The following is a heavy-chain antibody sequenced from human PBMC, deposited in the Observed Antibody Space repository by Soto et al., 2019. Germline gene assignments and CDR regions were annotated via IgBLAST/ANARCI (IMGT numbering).Heavy chain of an antibody. V-gene: IGHV3-11*01. CDR3: ARVGQSIAARPTFDP. D-gene: IGHD6-6*01. J-gene: IGHJ5*02. Sequence: GSLRLSCAASGFTFSDYYMSWIRQAPGKGLEWVSYISSSGSTIYYADSVKGRFTISRDNAKNSLYLQMNSLRAEDTAVYYCARVGQSIAARPTFDPWGQGTLVTVSS. CDR2: ISSSGSTI. CDR1: GFTFSDYY.